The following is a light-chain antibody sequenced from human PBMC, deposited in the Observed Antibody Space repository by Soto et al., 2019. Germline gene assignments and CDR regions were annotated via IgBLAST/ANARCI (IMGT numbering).Light chain of an antibody. CDR1: QSVSTY. J-gene: IGKJ4*01. CDR2: DAS. V-gene: IGKV3-11*01. CDR3: QQRRNWPRLA. Sequence: EVVLTQSPGTLSLSPGERATLSCRASQSVSTYLAWYQQKPGQAPRLLIYDASNRATGIPARFTGSGSGTDFTLTISSLEPEDFAVYYCQQRRNWPRLAFGGGTKVDI.